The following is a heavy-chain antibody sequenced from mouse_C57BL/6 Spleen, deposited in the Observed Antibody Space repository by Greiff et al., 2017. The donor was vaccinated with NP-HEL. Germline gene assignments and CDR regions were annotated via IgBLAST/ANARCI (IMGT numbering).Heavy chain of an antibody. CDR3: ARWVHCCAMDV. V-gene: IGHV1-82*01. Sequence: VQLQQSGPELVKPGASVKMSCKASGYAFSSYWMNWVKQRPGKGLEWIGRIYPGDGDTNYNRKFKGKATLTADKSSSTAYMQLSSLTSEDSAVYFCARWVHCCAMDVWGTGTSVTVSS. CDR2: IYPGDGDT. J-gene: IGHJ4*01. CDR1: GYAFSSYW.